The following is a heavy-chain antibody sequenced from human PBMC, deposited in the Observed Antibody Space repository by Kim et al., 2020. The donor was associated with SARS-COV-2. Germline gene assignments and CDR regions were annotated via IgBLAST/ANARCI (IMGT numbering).Heavy chain of an antibody. V-gene: IGHV4-34*01. Sequence: SETLSLTCAVYGGSFSGYYWSWIRQPPGKGLEWIGEINHSGSTNYNPSLKSRVTISVDTSKNQFSLKLSSVTAADTAVYYCARAPFFALRYFDWLQTKTSYSYDYGMDVWGQGTTVTVSS. CDR2: INHSGST. CDR3: ARAPFFALRYFDWLQTKTSYSYDYGMDV. D-gene: IGHD3-9*01. J-gene: IGHJ6*02. CDR1: GGSFSGYY.